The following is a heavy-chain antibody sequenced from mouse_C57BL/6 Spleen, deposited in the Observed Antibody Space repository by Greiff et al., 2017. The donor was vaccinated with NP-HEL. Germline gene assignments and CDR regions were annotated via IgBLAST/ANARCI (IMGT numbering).Heavy chain of an antibody. D-gene: IGHD1-1*01. Sequence: EVQVVESGAELVRPGASVKLSCTASGFNIKDDYMHWVKQRPEQGLEWIGWIDPENGDTEYASKFQGKATITADTSSNTAYLQLSSLTSEDTAVYYCTTGAFYYGSSLDYWGQGTTLTVSS. V-gene: IGHV14-4*01. CDR3: TTGAFYYGSSLDY. CDR2: IDPENGDT. J-gene: IGHJ2*01. CDR1: GFNIKDDY.